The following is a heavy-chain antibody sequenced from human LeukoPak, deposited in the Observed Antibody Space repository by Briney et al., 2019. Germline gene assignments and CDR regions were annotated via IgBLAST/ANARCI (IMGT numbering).Heavy chain of an antibody. J-gene: IGHJ4*02. CDR2: ISSSSSYI. D-gene: IGHD3-9*01. CDR1: GFTFSSYS. Sequence: SGGSLRLSCAASGFTFSSYSMNWVRQAPGKGLEWVSSISSSSSYIYYADSVKGRFTISRDNAKNSLYLQMNSLRAEDTAVYYCARGDILTGYGLDYWGQGTLVTVSS. CDR3: ARGDILTGYGLDY. V-gene: IGHV3-21*01.